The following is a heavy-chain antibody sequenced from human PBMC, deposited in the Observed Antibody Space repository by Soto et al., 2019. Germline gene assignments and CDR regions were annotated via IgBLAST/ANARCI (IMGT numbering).Heavy chain of an antibody. CDR3: SIDREGVIPDYFDF. CDR1: GFTFDDYG. CDR2: INWSADST. V-gene: IGHV3-20*04. J-gene: IGHJ4*02. Sequence: GGSLRLSCAASGFTFDDYGMNWVRQSPGKGLEWISFINWSADSTRYGDSVKGRFTISRDNAKNSLFLQMNSLRAEDMAVYYCSIDREGVIPDYFDFWGQGTLVPVSS. D-gene: IGHD3-10*01.